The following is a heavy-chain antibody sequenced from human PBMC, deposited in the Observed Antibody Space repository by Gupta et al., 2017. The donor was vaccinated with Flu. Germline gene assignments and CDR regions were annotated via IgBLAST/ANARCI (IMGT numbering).Heavy chain of an antibody. D-gene: IGHD4-17*01. Sequence: QVQLQQWGAGLLKPSETLSLTCAVYGGSFSGYYWRWIRQPPGKGLEWIGEINHSGSTNYNPSLKSRVTISVDTSKNQFSLKLSSVTAADTAVYYCARLRRITTVVTPYYYYGMDAWGQGTTVTVSS. V-gene: IGHV4-34*01. CDR2: INHSGST. CDR3: ARLRRITTVVTPYYYYGMDA. CDR1: GGSFSGYY. J-gene: IGHJ6*02.